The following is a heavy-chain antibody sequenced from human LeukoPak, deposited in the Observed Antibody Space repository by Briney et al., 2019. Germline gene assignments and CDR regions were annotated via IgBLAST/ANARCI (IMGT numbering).Heavy chain of an antibody. CDR3: ARGLYYYYGSGSPV. J-gene: IGHJ6*04. D-gene: IGHD3-10*01. Sequence: TSETLSLTCAVYGGSFSGYYWSWIRQPPGKGLEWIGEINHSGSTNYNPSLKSRVTISVDTSKNQFSLKLSSVTAADTAVYYCARGLYYYYGSGSPVWGKGTTVTVSS. CDR2: INHSGST. V-gene: IGHV4-34*01. CDR1: GGSFSGYY.